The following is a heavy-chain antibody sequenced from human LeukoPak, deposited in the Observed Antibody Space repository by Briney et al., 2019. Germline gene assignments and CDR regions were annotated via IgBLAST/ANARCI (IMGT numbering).Heavy chain of an antibody. Sequence: GGSLRLSCAASGLTFSDYYMSWIRQAPGEGLEWVSYISSSGSTIYYADSVKGRFTISRDNAKNSLYLQMNSLRAEDTAVYYCARRGEFLEWLLTNYYFDYWGQGTLVTVSS. CDR2: ISSSGSTI. CDR1: GLTFSDYY. V-gene: IGHV3-11*01. D-gene: IGHD3-3*01. CDR3: ARRGEFLEWLLTNYYFDY. J-gene: IGHJ4*02.